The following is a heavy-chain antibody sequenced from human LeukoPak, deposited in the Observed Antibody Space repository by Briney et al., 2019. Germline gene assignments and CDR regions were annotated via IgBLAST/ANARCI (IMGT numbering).Heavy chain of an antibody. CDR3: AQAGDQYYSYYYMDV. J-gene: IGHJ6*03. V-gene: IGHV3-48*01. CDR1: GFTFSSYS. Sequence: PGGSLRLSCAASGFTFSSYSMNWVRQAPGKGLEWVSYISSSSSTIYYADSVKGRFTISRDNAKNSLYLQMNSLRAEDTAIYYCAQAGDQYYSYYYMDVWGKGTTVTISS. CDR2: ISSSSSTI. D-gene: IGHD7-27*01.